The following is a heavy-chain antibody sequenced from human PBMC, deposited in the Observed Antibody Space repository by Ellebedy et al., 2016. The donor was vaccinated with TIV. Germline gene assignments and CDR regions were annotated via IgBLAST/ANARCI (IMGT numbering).Heavy chain of an antibody. J-gene: IGHJ3*02. CDR3: ATDGSYGDYLSPAHASVM. V-gene: IGHV3-7*01. CDR1: GFSFRNYW. Sequence: GGSLRLSCAASGFSFRNYWMTWVRQAPGKGLEWVANINQDATKTFYVDSVEGRFTISRDNAKNSLFLQMNSLGVEDTAVYYCATDGSYGDYLSPAHASVMWGHGTLVSVSS. D-gene: IGHD4-17*01. CDR2: INQDATKT.